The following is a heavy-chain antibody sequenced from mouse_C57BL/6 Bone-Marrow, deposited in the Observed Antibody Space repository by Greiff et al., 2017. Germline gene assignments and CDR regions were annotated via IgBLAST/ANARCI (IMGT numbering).Heavy chain of an antibody. Sequence: EVQVVESGGDLVKPGGSLKLSCAASGFTFSSYGMSWVRQTPDKRLEWVATISSGGSYTYYPDSVKGRFTISRDNAKNTLYLQMSSLKSEDTAMYYCARHYSNYLYAMDYWGQGTSVTVSS. V-gene: IGHV5-6*01. CDR1: GFTFSSYG. J-gene: IGHJ4*01. CDR3: ARHYSNYLYAMDY. CDR2: ISSGGSYT. D-gene: IGHD2-5*01.